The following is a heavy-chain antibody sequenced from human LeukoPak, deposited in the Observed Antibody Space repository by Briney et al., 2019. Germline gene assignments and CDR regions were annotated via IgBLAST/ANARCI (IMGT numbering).Heavy chain of an antibody. J-gene: IGHJ5*02. CDR1: GPSISSSSYD. V-gene: IGHV4-39*07. Sequence: PSQTLSPTCTVSGPSISSSSYDWGWIRQPPGKGREWIGSIYYSGSTNYKPSLKSRVTMSVDTSKNQFSLKLSSVTAADTAVYYCARVPGGWINWFDPWGQGTLVTVSS. CDR3: ARVPGGWINWFDP. CDR2: IYYSGST. D-gene: IGHD6-19*01.